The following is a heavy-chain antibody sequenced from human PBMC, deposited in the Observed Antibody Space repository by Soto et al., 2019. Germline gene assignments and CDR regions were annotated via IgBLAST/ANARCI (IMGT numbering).Heavy chain of an antibody. V-gene: IGHV3-9*01. CDR2: ISWNSGSI. J-gene: IGHJ4*02. CDR1: GFTFDDYA. Sequence: SLRLSCAASGFTFDDYAMHWVRQAPGKGLEWVSGISWNSGSIGYADPVKGRFTISRDNAKNSLYLQMNSLRAEDTALYYCAKGRSGDFWSGYPDYWGQGTLVTVSS. CDR3: AKGRSGDFWSGYPDY. D-gene: IGHD3-3*01.